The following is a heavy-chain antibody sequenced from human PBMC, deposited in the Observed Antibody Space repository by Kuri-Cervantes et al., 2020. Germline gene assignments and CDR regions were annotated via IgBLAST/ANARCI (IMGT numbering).Heavy chain of an antibody. CDR3: TRRVGGSSADD. CDR1: GYTFTSYG. D-gene: IGHD6-19*01. V-gene: IGHV1-18*01. Sequence: ASVKVSCKASGYTFTSYGISWVRQAPGQGLEWMGWINAYNGDTNYAQNLQGRVTMTTDTSTSTAYMELRSLRSDDTAVYYCTRRVGGSSADDWGQGTLVTVSS. CDR2: INAYNGDT. J-gene: IGHJ4*02.